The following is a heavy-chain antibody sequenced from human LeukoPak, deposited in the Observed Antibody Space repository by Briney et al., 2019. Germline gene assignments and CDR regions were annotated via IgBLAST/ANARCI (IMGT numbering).Heavy chain of an antibody. Sequence: PGGSLRLSCAASGFTFSSYAMSWVRQAPGKGLEWVSAISGSGGSTYYGDSVKGRFTISRDNSKNTLYLQMNSLRAEDTAVYYCAKDGILWFGELSNYWGQGTLVTVSS. J-gene: IGHJ4*02. V-gene: IGHV3-23*01. CDR3: AKDGILWFGELSNY. D-gene: IGHD3-10*01. CDR2: ISGSGGST. CDR1: GFTFSSYA.